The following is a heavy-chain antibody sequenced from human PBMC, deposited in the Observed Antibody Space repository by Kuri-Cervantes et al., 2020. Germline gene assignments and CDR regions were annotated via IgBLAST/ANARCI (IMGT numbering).Heavy chain of an antibody. CDR2: ISYSGGNT. J-gene: IGHJ4*02. V-gene: IGHV3-23*01. CDR3: ASRGHSSSSPVDY. CDR1: GFTFSSYA. Sequence: GGSLRLSCAASGFTFSSYAMSWVRQAPGKGLEWVSVISYSGGNTYYAESVKGRFTISRDNSKNTLYLQMNSLRAEDTAVYYCASRGHSSSSPVDYWGQGTLVTVSS. D-gene: IGHD6-6*01.